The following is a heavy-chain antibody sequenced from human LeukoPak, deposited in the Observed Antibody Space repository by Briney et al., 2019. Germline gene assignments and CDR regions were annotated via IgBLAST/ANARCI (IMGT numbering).Heavy chain of an antibody. J-gene: IGHJ4*02. V-gene: IGHV3-7*04. CDR2: IKQDGSEN. D-gene: IGHD1-26*01. CDR1: GSTFSSYR. CDR3: ARGGSLFEY. Sequence: GASLRLSCAASGSTFSSYRMSWVRQAPGEGLEWVGYIKQDGSENYYVDSVKGRFTISRDTAKNSLYLQMNSLRAEDTAVYYCARGGSLFEYWGQGALVTVSA.